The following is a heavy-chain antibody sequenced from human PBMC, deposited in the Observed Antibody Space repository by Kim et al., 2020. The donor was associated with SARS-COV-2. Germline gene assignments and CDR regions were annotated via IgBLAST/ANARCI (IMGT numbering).Heavy chain of an antibody. CDR2: IIPIFGTA. CDR1: GGTFSSYA. Sequence: SVKVSCKASGGTFSSYAISWVRQAPGQGLEWMGGIIPIFGTANYAQKFQGRVTITADESTSTAYMELSSLRSEDTAVYYCARVLVGDTMVRGVIITYWFDPWGQGTLVTVSS. CDR3: ARVLVGDTMVRGVIITYWFDP. J-gene: IGHJ5*02. D-gene: IGHD3-10*01. V-gene: IGHV1-69*13.